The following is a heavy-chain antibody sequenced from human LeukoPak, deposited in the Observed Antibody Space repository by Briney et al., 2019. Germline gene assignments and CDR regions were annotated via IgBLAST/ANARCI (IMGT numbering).Heavy chain of an antibody. CDR3: ARDPRVVPAARYYYYYMDV. J-gene: IGHJ6*03. CDR2: IYHSGST. D-gene: IGHD2-2*01. V-gene: IGHV4-39*07. Sequence: SGTLSLTCTVSGGSISSGSYYWGWIRQPPGKGLEWIGSIYHSGSTYYNPSLKSRVTISVDTSKNQFSLKLSSVTAADTAVYYCARDPRVVPAARYYYYYMDVWGKGTTVTVSS. CDR1: GGSISSGSYY.